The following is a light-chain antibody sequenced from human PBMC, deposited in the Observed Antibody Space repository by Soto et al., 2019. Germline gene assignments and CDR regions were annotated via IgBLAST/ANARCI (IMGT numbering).Light chain of an antibody. CDR1: QPITSRY. V-gene: IGKV3-20*01. J-gene: IGKJ5*01. CDR2: RTF. CDR3: QQYDTSPPT. Sequence: IVLTQSPGTLSLSPGERATLSCRASQPITSRYLAWYQHQPGQAPRLLIYRTFARAPGIPDRFSGGGSGTEFTLTISRLEREDFAVYYCQQYDTSPPTFGQGTRLDMK.